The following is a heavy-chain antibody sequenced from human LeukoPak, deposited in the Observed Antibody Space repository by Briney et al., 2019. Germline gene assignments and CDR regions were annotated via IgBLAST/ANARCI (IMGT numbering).Heavy chain of an antibody. V-gene: IGHV3-23*01. Sequence: GVSLRLSCAASGFTFGSYAMSWVRQAPGKGLEWVSSISGGGGVTYYADSVKGRFTISRDNSKNTVYLQMNSLRAEDTAVYYCAKEPRVATIEIFDYWGQGTLVTVSS. CDR3: AKEPRVATIEIFDY. D-gene: IGHD5-12*01. CDR2: ISGGGGVT. J-gene: IGHJ4*02. CDR1: GFTFGSYA.